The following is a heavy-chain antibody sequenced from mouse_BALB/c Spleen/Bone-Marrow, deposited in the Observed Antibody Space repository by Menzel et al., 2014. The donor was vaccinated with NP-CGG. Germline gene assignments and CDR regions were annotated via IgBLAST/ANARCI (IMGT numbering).Heavy chain of an antibody. CDR1: GYTFTDYW. CDR2: IDTSDTYT. V-gene: IGHV1-69*01. D-gene: IGHD4-1*01. CDR3: TRGWDGYYFDY. J-gene: IGHJ2*01. Sequence: VQLQQSGAELVMPGASVKMSCKASGYTFTDYWMHWVKQRPGQGLEWIGAIDTSDTYTNYNQKFKGKATLTVDESSSTAYMQLSSLTSEDSAVYFCTRGWDGYYFDYWGQGTTLSLSS.